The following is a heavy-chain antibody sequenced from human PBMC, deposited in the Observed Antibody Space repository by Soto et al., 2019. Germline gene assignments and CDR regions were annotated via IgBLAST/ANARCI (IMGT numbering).Heavy chain of an antibody. Sequence: ASVKVSCKASGFTFTSSAMQWVRQARGQRLEWIGWIVVGSGNTNYAQKFQERVTITRDMSTSTAYMELSSLRSEDTAVYYCAAGTSGYDWGYYYYYMDVWGKGTTVTVSS. CDR3: AAGTSGYDWGYYYYYMDV. V-gene: IGHV1-58*02. CDR1: GFTFTSSA. D-gene: IGHD5-12*01. CDR2: IVVGSGNT. J-gene: IGHJ6*03.